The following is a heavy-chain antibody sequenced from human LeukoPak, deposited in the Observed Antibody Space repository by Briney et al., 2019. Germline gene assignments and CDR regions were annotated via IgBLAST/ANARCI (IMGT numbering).Heavy chain of an antibody. CDR2: INHSGST. D-gene: IGHD4-17*01. CDR3: ARGVRTVTTSPDAFDI. CDR1: GGSFSGYY. Sequence: PSETLSLTCAVYGGSFSGYYWSWIRQPPGKGLEWIGEINHSGSTNYNPSLKSRVTISVDTSKNQFSLKLSSVTAADTAVYYCARGVRTVTTSPDAFDIWGQGTMVTVSS. V-gene: IGHV4-34*01. J-gene: IGHJ3*02.